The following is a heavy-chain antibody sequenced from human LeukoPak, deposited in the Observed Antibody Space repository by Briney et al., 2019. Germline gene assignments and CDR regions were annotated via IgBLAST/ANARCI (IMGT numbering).Heavy chain of an antibody. CDR1: GFTFSSYA. Sequence: GGSLRLSCAASGFTFSSYAKGCVRQAPGKRLQWVYAISGSGGSVYYADSVKALFTISRDNTNNTLYLQMNSLRAEDTAVYYCAKTTFQGSDYESSGYYFLDAFDIWGQGTMVTVSS. CDR3: AKTTFQGSDYESSGYYFLDAFDI. V-gene: IGHV3-23*01. CDR2: ISGSGGSV. J-gene: IGHJ3*02. D-gene: IGHD3-22*01.